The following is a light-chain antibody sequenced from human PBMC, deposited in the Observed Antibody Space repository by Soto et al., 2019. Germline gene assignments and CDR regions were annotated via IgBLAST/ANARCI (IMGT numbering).Light chain of an antibody. CDR3: QQRAIWVT. Sequence: EIVMTQSPATLSVSPGEGATLSCRASQSVSSNLAWYQQKPGRAPRLLIYDASNRATGIPARFSGSGSGTDFTLTISSLEPEDSAVYYCQQRAIWVTFGQGNDWRL. J-gene: IGKJ5*01. CDR1: QSVSSN. V-gene: IGKV3-11*01. CDR2: DAS.